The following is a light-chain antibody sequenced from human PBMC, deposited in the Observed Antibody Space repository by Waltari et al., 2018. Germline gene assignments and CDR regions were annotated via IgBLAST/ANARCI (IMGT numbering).Light chain of an antibody. V-gene: IGKV1-39*01. CDR3: QQTSRTPLT. CDR1: QSISSF. CDR2: TAS. J-gene: IGKJ4*01. Sequence: DIQMTQSPSSLSASVGDRVTITCRASQSISSFLGWYQQRQGQVPRLLIYTASTLQSGVPSRFSGSGSGTDFTLTITGLQPEDVGIYYCQQTSRTPLTFGGGTKVELK.